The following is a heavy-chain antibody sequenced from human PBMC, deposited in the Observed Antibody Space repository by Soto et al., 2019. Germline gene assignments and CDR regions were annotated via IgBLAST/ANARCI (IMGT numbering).Heavy chain of an antibody. D-gene: IGHD1-26*01. CDR1: GGSFSGYY. CDR3: ARPRENTYSYIDY. CDR2: LHYSGSS. Sequence: SDTLSLTCAVYGGSFSGYYWGWVRQPPGKGLEWIGSLHYSGSSGYNPSLKSRVTISVDTSKNQFSLKLTSVTAADTAIYYCARPRENTYSYIDYWGQGALVTVSS. V-gene: IGHV4-34*01. J-gene: IGHJ4*02.